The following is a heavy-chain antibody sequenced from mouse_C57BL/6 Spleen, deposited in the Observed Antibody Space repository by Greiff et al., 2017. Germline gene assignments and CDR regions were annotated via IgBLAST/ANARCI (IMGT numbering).Heavy chain of an antibody. CDR1: GYTFTSYW. D-gene: IGHD4-1*01. CDR3: ARELTGTAWFAY. Sequence: VQLQQPGAELVKPGASVKMSCKASGYTFTSYWITWVKQRPGQGLEWIGDIYPGSGSTNYNEKFKSKATLTVDTSSSTAYMQLSSLTSEDSAVYYCARELTGTAWFAYWGQGTLVTVSA. J-gene: IGHJ3*01. V-gene: IGHV1-55*01. CDR2: IYPGSGST.